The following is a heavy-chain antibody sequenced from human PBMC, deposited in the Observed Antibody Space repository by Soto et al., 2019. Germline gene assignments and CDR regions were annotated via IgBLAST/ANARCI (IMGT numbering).Heavy chain of an antibody. D-gene: IGHD3-22*01. J-gene: IGHJ4*02. CDR1: GYTFTSYG. CDR3: AKDYYDSSGYYPPALLFDY. V-gene: IGHV1-3*01. CDR2: INAGNGNT. Sequence: ASVKVSCKASGYTFTSYGISWVRQAPGQRLEWMGWINAGNGNTKYSQKFQGRVTITRDTSASTAYMELSSLRSEDTAVYHCAKDYYDSSGYYPPALLFDYWGQGTLVTVSS.